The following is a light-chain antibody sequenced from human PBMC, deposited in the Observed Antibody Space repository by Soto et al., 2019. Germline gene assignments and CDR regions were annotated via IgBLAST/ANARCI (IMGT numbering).Light chain of an antibody. V-gene: IGLV1-47*01. CDR1: SSNIGSYS. J-gene: IGLJ1*01. CDR3: AAWEGSLSGYV. Sequence: QSVLTQSPSASGTPGQRVTISCSGNSSNIGSYSVYWYQQFPGTAPKLLIYKNNQRPSGVPDRFSGSKSGTSASLAISGLQSEDEADYYCAAWEGSLSGYVIGTGTKVTVL. CDR2: KNN.